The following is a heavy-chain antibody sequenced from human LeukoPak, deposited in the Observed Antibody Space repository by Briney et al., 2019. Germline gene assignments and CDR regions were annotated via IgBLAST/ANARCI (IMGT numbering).Heavy chain of an antibody. CDR1: GGSFSGYY. Sequence: SETLSLTCVAYGGSFSGYYWSWIRQPPGKGLEWIGEIDHSGSTNYNPSLKSRVTISVDTSKNQFSLKLSSVTAADTAVYYCARGLGGIAVAGLDYWGQGTLVTVSS. J-gene: IGHJ4*02. CDR3: ARGLGGIAVAGLDY. D-gene: IGHD6-19*01. CDR2: IDHSGST. V-gene: IGHV4-34*01.